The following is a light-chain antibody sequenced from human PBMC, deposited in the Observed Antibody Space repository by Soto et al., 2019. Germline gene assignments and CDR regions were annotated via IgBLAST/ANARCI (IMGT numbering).Light chain of an antibody. CDR3: ATWDDSLGGPV. CDR2: RDN. Sequence: QSVPTQTPSVSGTPGQRVNISCSGSSSNIGRNYVYWYHQFPGMAPKLLIYRDNERPSGVSDRFSGSKSGTSASLAISGLRSGDEADYHCATWDDSLGGPVFGGGTKLTVL. CDR1: SSNIGRNY. V-gene: IGLV1-47*01. J-gene: IGLJ2*01.